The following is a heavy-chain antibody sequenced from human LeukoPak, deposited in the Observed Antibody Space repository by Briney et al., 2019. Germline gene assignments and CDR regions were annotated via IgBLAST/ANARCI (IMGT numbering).Heavy chain of an antibody. Sequence: GGSLRLSCAASGFTFNTYAMSWVRQVPGKGPEWVATIGAADTYYAGSVKGRFTISRDDSKNTVFLQMDSLRAEDTAVYYCARDYVSHNGVYDCFEFWGQGTQVTVSS. V-gene: IGHV3-23*01. CDR2: IGAADT. CDR1: GFTFNTYA. D-gene: IGHD3-16*01. J-gene: IGHJ4*02. CDR3: ARDYVSHNGVYDCFEF.